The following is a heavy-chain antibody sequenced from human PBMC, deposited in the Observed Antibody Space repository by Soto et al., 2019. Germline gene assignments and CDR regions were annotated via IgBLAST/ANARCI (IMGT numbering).Heavy chain of an antibody. CDR1: GGSISNYY. D-gene: IGHD2-15*01. Sequence: QVQLQESGPGLVKPSETLSLTCTVSGGSISNYYWSWIRQPPGKGLEWIGYIYYSGSASYNPSLKSRVTISLDTSKNHFSLKLSSVTAADTAVYYCARAGAATLSDYWGQGILVTVSS. J-gene: IGHJ4*02. CDR3: ARAGAATLSDY. V-gene: IGHV4-59*01. CDR2: IYYSGSA.